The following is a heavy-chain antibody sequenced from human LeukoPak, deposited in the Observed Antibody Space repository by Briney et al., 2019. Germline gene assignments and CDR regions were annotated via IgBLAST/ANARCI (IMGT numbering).Heavy chain of an antibody. CDR1: GFTFSSYA. Sequence: PGGSLRLSCAASGFTFSSYAMHWVRQAPGKGLEWVAVIWYDGSNKYYADSVKGRFTISRDNSKNTLYLQMNSLRAEDTAVYYCARDRFPDAFDIWGQGTMVTVSS. CDR3: ARDRFPDAFDI. V-gene: IGHV3-33*08. J-gene: IGHJ3*02. CDR2: IWYDGSNK. D-gene: IGHD2-21*01.